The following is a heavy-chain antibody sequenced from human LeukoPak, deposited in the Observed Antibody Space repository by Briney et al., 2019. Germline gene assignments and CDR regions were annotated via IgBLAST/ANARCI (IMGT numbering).Heavy chain of an antibody. D-gene: IGHD3-16*01. CDR3: ASRIGGLYYFDY. CDR1: GGAFTSYA. V-gene: IGHV1-69*13. CDR2: IIPIFGTA. J-gene: IGHJ4*02. Sequence: ASVKVPCKASGGAFTSYAISWVRQAPGKGLEWMGGIIPIFGTANYAQKFQGRVTITADESTSTAYMELSSLRSEDTAVYYCASRIGGLYYFDYWGQGTLVTVSS.